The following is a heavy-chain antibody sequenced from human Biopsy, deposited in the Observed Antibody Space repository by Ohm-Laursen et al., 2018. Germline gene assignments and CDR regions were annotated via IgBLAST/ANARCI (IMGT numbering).Heavy chain of an antibody. CDR2: VYYSGST. CDR1: GGSISSRNHY. CDR3: ARHLLDDFWSGAHYYFDY. Sequence: TLSLTCSVSGGSISSRNHYWGWLRQPPGKGLEWIGHVYYSGSTFYNSSLESRVTVSVDTSKNQFHLRLTSMSASDTAVYYCARHLLDDFWSGAHYYFDYWGLGTLVTVSS. V-gene: IGHV4-39*01. D-gene: IGHD3-3*01. J-gene: IGHJ4*02.